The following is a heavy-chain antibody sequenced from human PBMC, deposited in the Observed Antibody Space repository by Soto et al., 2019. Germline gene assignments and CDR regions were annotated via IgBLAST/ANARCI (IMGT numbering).Heavy chain of an antibody. Sequence: SETLSLTCTVSGGSISSYYWSWIRQPPGKGLEWIGYIYYSGSTNYNPSLKSRVTISVDTSKNQFSLKLSSVTTADTAVYYCARVYAYYFDYWGQGTLVTCPQ. CDR2: IYYSGST. D-gene: IGHD2-8*01. CDR1: GGSISSYY. V-gene: IGHV4-59*01. J-gene: IGHJ4*02. CDR3: ARVYAYYFDY.